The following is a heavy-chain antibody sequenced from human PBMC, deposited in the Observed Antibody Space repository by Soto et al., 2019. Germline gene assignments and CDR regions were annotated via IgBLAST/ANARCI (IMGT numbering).Heavy chain of an antibody. Sequence: EVQLVESGGGLVKPGGSLRLSCAASGFSISNAWMHWFRQAPGKGLEWVGRVKSKADGGTADYAAPVKGRFTISRDDSKNTQYLQTNSLKMEATAVYYCNTYPDFWGGHTPLWGQGTLVTVSS. CDR2: VKSKADGGTA. CDR1: GFSISNAW. CDR3: NTYPDFWGGHTPL. V-gene: IGHV3-15*07. J-gene: IGHJ4*02. D-gene: IGHD3-3*01.